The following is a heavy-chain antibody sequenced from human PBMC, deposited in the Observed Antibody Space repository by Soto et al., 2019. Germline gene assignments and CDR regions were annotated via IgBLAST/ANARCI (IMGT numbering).Heavy chain of an antibody. CDR1: VGSISSGDYY. V-gene: IGHV4-30-4*01. CDR3: ARVRRFGESADY. CDR2: IYYSGTT. J-gene: IGHJ4*02. D-gene: IGHD3-10*01. Sequence: PSESLSLPCPVSVGSISSGDYYWSWFLQRPVKGLEWIGHIYYSGTTYYNPSLKSRVTISVDTSKNQFSLKLSSVTAADTAVYYCARVRRFGESADYWGQGTLVTVSS.